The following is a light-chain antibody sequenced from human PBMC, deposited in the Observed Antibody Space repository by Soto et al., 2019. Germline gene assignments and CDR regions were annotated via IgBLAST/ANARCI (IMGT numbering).Light chain of an antibody. CDR1: QSISGW. Sequence: DIQMTQPPSTLSASVGNRVSISCRASQSISGWLAWYQQKPGRAPTLLIYHASTLESGVPSRFSGSGSGTEFTLTISSLQPDDVATYYCQQYNTYLSFGQGTRLEIK. V-gene: IGKV1-5*01. J-gene: IGKJ5*01. CDR3: QQYNTYLS. CDR2: HAS.